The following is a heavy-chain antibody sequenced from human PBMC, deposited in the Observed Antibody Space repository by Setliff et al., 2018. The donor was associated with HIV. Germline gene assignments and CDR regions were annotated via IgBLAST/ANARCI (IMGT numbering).Heavy chain of an antibody. J-gene: IGHJ4*02. CDR1: GYNFGNSW. CDR3: AKTSTRFWCGYSRPPFDY. CDR2: ISPGDSVT. V-gene: IGHV5-51*01. Sequence: GESLKISCKASGYNFGNSWIVWVRQVPGKGLEWIGIISPGDSVTKYSQSFQGQVTISADESTNTAYLQWSSLTSSDTAIYCCAKTSTRFWCGYSRPPFDYWGQGALVTVSS. D-gene: IGHD3-3*01.